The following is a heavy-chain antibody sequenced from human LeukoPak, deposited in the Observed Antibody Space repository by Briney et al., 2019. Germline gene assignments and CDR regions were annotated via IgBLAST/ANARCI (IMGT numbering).Heavy chain of an antibody. V-gene: IGHV3-73*01. J-gene: IGHJ5*02. CDR1: GFTFSGSA. D-gene: IGHD5-24*01. CDR3: TPYRDRNWYDP. CDR2: ISSKANSYAT. Sequence: GGSLRLSCAASGFTFSGSALHWVRQASGKGLEWVGRISSKANSYATTYAASVNGRFTISRDDSKNTAYLQMNSLKTEDTAVYYCTPYRDRNWYDPWGQGTLVTVSS.